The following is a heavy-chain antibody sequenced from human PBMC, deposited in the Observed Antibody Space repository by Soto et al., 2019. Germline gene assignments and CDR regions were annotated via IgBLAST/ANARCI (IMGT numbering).Heavy chain of an antibody. CDR3: AREGCSGGSCNWFDP. V-gene: IGHV4-30-2*01. Sequence: LSLTCAVSGGSIRSGGYSWSWILQPPGKGLEWIGYIYHSGSTYYNPSLKSRVTISVDRSKNQFSLKLSSVTAADTAVYYCAREGCSGGSCNWFDPWGQGTLVTVSS. D-gene: IGHD2-15*01. J-gene: IGHJ5*02. CDR1: GGSIRSGGYS. CDR2: IYHSGST.